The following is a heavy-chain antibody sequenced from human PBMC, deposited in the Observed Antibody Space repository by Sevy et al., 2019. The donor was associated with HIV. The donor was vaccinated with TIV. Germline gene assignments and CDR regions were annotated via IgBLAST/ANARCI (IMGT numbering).Heavy chain of an antibody. CDR1: GGSISSSSYY. J-gene: IGHJ4*02. D-gene: IGHD2-15*01. V-gene: IGHV4-39*01. Sequence: SENLSLTCTVSGGSISSSSYYWGWIRQPPGKGLEWIGSIYYSGSTYSNPSLKSRVTISVDTSKNQFSLRLSSVTAADTAVYYCARQFGDIVAVVAAISYFDYWGQGTLVTVSS. CDR2: IYYSGST. CDR3: ARQFGDIVAVVAAISYFDY.